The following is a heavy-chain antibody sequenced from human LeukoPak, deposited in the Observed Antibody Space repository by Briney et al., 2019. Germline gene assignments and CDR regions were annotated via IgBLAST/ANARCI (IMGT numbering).Heavy chain of an antibody. Sequence: GGSLRLSCAASGFTFSTYWMTWVRQAPGKGLEWVANIKWDGIETYYVDSVKGRFAISRNDAKNSLYLQMNNLRDEDTAVYYCAKNHVTVPNGDWFGPWGQGTLVTVSS. CDR2: IKWDGIET. D-gene: IGHD4-11*01. J-gene: IGHJ5*02. CDR3: AKNHVTVPNGDWFGP. V-gene: IGHV3-7*01. CDR1: GFTFSTYW.